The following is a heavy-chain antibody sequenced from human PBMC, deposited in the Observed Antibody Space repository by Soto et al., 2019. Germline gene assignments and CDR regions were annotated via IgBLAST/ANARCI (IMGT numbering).Heavy chain of an antibody. J-gene: IGHJ5*02. CDR3: ARAGGATRGWFDP. CDR1: GGSISSGGYY. D-gene: IGHD1-26*01. Sequence: ASETLSLTCTVSGGSISSGGYYWSWIRQHPGKGLEWIGYIYYSGSTYYNPSLKSRVTISVDTSKNQFSLKLSSVTAADTAVYYCARAGGATRGWFDPWGQGTLVTVSS. V-gene: IGHV4-31*03. CDR2: IYYSGST.